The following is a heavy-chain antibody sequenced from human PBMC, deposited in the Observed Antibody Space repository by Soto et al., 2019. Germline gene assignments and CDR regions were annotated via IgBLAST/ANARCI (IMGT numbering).Heavy chain of an antibody. J-gene: IGHJ5*02. D-gene: IGHD2-2*01. V-gene: IGHV1-18*01. CDR2: ISAYNGNT. Sequence: ASVKVSCKASGYTFTSYGISWVRQAPGQGLEWMGWISAYNGNTNYAQKLQGRVTMTTDTSTSTAYMELRSLRSDDTAVYYCARVVVPAGDLLVWFDPWGQGTLVTVSS. CDR3: ARVVVPAGDLLVWFDP. CDR1: GYTFTSYG.